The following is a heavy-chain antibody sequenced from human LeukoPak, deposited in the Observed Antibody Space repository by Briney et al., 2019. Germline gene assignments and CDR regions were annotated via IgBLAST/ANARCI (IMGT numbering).Heavy chain of an antibody. D-gene: IGHD3-10*01. J-gene: IGHJ6*03. CDR2: IYHSGST. V-gene: IGHV4-4*02. Sequence: PGGSLRLSCTASGFTFSGAWMTWVRQPPGKGLEWIGEIYHSGSTNYNPSLKSRVTIAVDKYKNQFSLKLSSVTAADTAVYYCAREAYDSGSFRTDYYYMDVWGKGTTVTISS. CDR3: AREAYDSGSFRTDYYYMDV. CDR1: GFTFSGAW.